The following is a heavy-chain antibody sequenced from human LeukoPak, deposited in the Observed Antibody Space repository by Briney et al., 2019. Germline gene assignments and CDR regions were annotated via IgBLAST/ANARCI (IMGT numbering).Heavy chain of an antibody. Sequence: GGSLRLSCAASGFTFSSYSMNWVRQAPGKGLEWVSSISSSSSYIYYADSVKGRFTISRDNAKNSLYLQMNSLRAEDTAVYYCARDRIQYGGKEGSFDYWGQGTLVTVSS. V-gene: IGHV3-21*01. J-gene: IGHJ4*02. D-gene: IGHD4-23*01. CDR3: ARDRIQYGGKEGSFDY. CDR2: ISSSSSYI. CDR1: GFTFSSYS.